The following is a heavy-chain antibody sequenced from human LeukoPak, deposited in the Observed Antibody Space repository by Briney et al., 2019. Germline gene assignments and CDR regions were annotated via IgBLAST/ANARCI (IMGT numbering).Heavy chain of an antibody. CDR3: VRAVWVSARGYFDL. Sequence: AMSLRLSCAASGFTFSSYGMEWVRQAPGKGLEWLTVIWYDGSKKYYADSVKGRFTISRDNSNNMVDLQMNSLRVEDTAVYYCVRAVWVSARGYFDLWGRGTPVRVSS. CDR1: GFTFSSYG. V-gene: IGHV3-33*01. CDR2: IWYDGSKK. J-gene: IGHJ2*01. D-gene: IGHD2-8*01.